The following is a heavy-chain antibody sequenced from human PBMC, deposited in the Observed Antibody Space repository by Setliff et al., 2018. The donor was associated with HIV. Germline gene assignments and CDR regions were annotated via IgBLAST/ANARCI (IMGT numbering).Heavy chain of an antibody. J-gene: IGHJ4*02. CDR1: GGSIISSHW. V-gene: IGHV4-4*02. CDR2: IYHGGST. D-gene: IGHD5-12*01. Sequence: SETLSLTCAVSGGSIISSHWWSWVRQPPGKGLEWIGAIYHGGSTNYNPSLKSRVTISVDKSKNQFSRKRASVTAADTAVYYCARQGDGYNLYHVYYFDYWGQGTLVTVSS. CDR3: ARQGDGYNLYHVYYFDY.